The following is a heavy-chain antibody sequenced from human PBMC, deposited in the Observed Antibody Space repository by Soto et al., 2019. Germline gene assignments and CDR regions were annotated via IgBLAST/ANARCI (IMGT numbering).Heavy chain of an antibody. V-gene: IGHV1-8*01. Sequence: ASVKVSCKASGYTFTSYDINWVRQATGQGLEWMGWMNPNSGNTGYAQKFQGRVTTTRNTSISTAYMELSSLRSEDTAVYFCARGRAYNSKFVPWGHGTLVTVS. D-gene: IGHD1-1*01. CDR3: ARGRAYNSKFVP. J-gene: IGHJ5*02. CDR2: MNPNSGNT. CDR1: GYTFTSYD.